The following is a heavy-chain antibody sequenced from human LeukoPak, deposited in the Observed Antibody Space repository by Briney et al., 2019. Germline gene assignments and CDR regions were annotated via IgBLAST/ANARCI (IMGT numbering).Heavy chain of an antibody. J-gene: IGHJ6*03. D-gene: IGHD2-2*01. Sequence: ASVKVSCKASGYTFTSYDINWVRQATGQGLEWMGGIIPIFGTANYAQKFQGRVTITTDESTSTAYMELSSLRSEDTAVYYCARNGVGEYQLRLYYMDVWGKGTTVTVSS. CDR2: IIPIFGTA. CDR1: GYTFTSYD. CDR3: ARNGVGEYQLRLYYMDV. V-gene: IGHV1-69*05.